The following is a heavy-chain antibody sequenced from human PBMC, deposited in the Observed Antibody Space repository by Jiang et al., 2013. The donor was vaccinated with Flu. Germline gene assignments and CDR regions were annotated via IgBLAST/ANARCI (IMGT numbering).Heavy chain of an antibody. CDR3: AREGYTSGFYGMDV. Sequence: GLVKPSQTLSLTCSVSGASINSDNHYWSWIRQSPGKGLEWIGYIYYTGNAYYNPSLKSRVTISVDTSKNQFSLKLRSVTAADTAVYYCAREGYTSGFYGMDVWGQGTTVTVSS. CDR1: GASINSDNHY. CDR2: IYYTGNA. J-gene: IGHJ6*02. D-gene: IGHD5-18*01. V-gene: IGHV4-30-4*01.